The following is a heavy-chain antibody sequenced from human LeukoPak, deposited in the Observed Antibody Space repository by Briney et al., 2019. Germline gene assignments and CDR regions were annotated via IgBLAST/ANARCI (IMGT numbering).Heavy chain of an antibody. Sequence: PSETLSLTCTVSGGSISSYYWSWIRQPPGKGLEWIGYIYYSGSTNYNPSLKSRVTISVDTSKNQFSLKLSSVTAADTAVYYCARGRYFDLFDPWGQGTLVTVSS. CDR3: ARGRYFDLFDP. V-gene: IGHV4-59*01. D-gene: IGHD3-9*01. CDR2: IYYSGST. CDR1: GGSISSYY. J-gene: IGHJ5*02.